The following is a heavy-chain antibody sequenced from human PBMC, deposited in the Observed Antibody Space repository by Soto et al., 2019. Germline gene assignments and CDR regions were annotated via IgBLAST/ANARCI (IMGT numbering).Heavy chain of an antibody. V-gene: IGHV3-21*01. CDR3: ARGGTIVRGVDFDY. CDR1: GFTFSSYS. D-gene: IGHD3-10*01. Sequence: EVQLVEAGGGLVKPGGSLRLSCAASGFTFSSYSMNWVRQAPGKGLEWVSSISSSSSYIYYADSVKGRFTISRDNAKNSLYLQMNSLRAEDTAVYYCARGGTIVRGVDFDYWGQGTLVTVSS. CDR2: ISSSSSYI. J-gene: IGHJ4*02.